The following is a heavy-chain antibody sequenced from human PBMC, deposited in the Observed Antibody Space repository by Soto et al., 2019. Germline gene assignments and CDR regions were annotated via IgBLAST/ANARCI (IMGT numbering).Heavy chain of an antibody. J-gene: IGHJ3*02. D-gene: IGHD6-19*01. CDR3: ARDRVGYSSGWYSAAFYI. CDR2: ISSSSSTI. V-gene: IGHV3-48*01. Sequence: GGSLRLSCAASGFTFSSYSMNWVRQAPGKGLEWVSYISSSSSTIYYADSVKGRFTISRDNAKNSLYLQMNSLRAEDTAVYYCARDRVGYSSGWYSAAFYIWGQGTMVTVSS. CDR1: GFTFSSYS.